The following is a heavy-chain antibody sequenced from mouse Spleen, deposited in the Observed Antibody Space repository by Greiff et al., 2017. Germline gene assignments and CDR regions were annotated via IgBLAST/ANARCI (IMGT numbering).Heavy chain of an antibody. D-gene: IGHD6-5*01. CDR1: GYTFTDHY. CDR3: AREAYEGY. Sequence: VQLKESGPVLVKPGASVKMSCKASGYTFTDHYMNWVKQSHGKSLEWIGVINPYNGGTSYNQQFKGKATLTVDKSSSTAYLELNSLTSEDSAVYYCAREAYEGYWGQGTTLTVSS. CDR2: INPYNGGT. J-gene: IGHJ2*01. V-gene: IGHV1-19*01.